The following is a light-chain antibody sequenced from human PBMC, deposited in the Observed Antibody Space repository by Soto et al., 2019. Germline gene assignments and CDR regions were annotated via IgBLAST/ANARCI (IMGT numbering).Light chain of an antibody. CDR2: GNS. CDR3: QSYDSSLSGWV. Sequence: QSVLTQPPSVSGAPGQRVTISCTGSSSNIGAGYDVHWYQQLPGKAPKLLIYGNSNRPSGVPDRFSGSKSGTSASLPITGVQAEDEADYYCQSYDSSLSGWVFGGGTKVTVL. J-gene: IGLJ3*02. V-gene: IGLV1-40*01. CDR1: SSNIGAGYD.